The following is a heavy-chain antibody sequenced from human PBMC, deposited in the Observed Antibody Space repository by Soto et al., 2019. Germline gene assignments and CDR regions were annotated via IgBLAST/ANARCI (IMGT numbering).Heavy chain of an antibody. V-gene: IGHV4-59*01. J-gene: IGHJ4*02. CDR3: ARAGSGY. Sequence: SETLSFTCTVSGGSISSYYWSWIRQPPGKGLEWIGYIYYSGSTNYNPSLKSRVTISVDTSKNQFSLKLSSVTAADTAVYYCARAGSGYWGQGTLVTVSS. CDR2: IYYSGST. CDR1: GGSISSYY.